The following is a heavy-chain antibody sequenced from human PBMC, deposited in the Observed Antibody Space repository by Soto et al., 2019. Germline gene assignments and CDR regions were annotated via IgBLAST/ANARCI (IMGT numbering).Heavy chain of an antibody. D-gene: IGHD1-26*01. CDR2: IYYSGST. CDR3: AHSRIVGARSTWFDP. CDR1: GGSISSGDYY. Sequence: SETLSLTYTVSGGSISSGDYYWSWIRQPPGKGLEWIGYIYYSGSTYYNPSLKSRVTISVDTSKNQFSLKLSSVTAADTATYYCAHSRIVGARSTWFDPWGQGTLVTVSS. J-gene: IGHJ5*02. V-gene: IGHV4-30-4*01.